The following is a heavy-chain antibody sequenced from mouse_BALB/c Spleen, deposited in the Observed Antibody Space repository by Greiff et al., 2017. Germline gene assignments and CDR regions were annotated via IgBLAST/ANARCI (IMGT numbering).Heavy chain of an antibody. J-gene: IGHJ3*01. Sequence: EVKLMESGGGLVKPGGSLKLSCAASGFTFSDYYMYWVRQTPEKRLEWVATISDGGSYTYYPDSVKGRFTISRDNAKNNLYLQMSSLKSEDTAMYYCARAAYYGNYGGFAYWGQGTLVTVSA. CDR2: ISDGGSYT. CDR3: ARAAYYGNYGGFAY. D-gene: IGHD2-10*01. V-gene: IGHV5-4*02. CDR1: GFTFSDYY.